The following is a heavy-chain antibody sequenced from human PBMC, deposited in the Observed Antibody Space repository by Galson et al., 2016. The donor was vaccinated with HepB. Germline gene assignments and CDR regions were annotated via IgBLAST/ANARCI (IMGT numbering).Heavy chain of an antibody. Sequence: SLRLSCAASGFTLSSYWMHWVRQAPGKGLVWVSFINNDGSSTTYADSVKGRFTISRDNAKNTLFLQINSLKAEDTAVYYCARSSSWYPYFFDYWGQGTLVTVSS. CDR3: ARSSSWYPYFFDY. J-gene: IGHJ4*02. V-gene: IGHV3-74*01. CDR2: INNDGSST. D-gene: IGHD6-13*01. CDR1: GFTLSSYW.